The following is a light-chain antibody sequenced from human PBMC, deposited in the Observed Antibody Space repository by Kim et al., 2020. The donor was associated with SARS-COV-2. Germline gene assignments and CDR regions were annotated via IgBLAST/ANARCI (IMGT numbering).Light chain of an antibody. Sequence: SPQSASEGTGLTSSCRASQIIVSWWPWYHQKPGKAPSLRSNKASTLEGGVPPRFGASGPGTEFTLTFTTLQPINFATFSGQCAMAFGQGTKVDIK. CDR1: QIIVSW. J-gene: IGKJ1*01. CDR2: KAS. CDR3: QCAMA. V-gene: IGKV1-5*03.